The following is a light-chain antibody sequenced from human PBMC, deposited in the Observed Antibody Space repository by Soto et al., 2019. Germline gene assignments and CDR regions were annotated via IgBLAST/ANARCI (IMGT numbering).Light chain of an antibody. CDR1: QSISSY. J-gene: IGKJ1*01. Sequence: DIQMTQSPSSLSASVGDRVTITCRARQSISSYLNWYQQKPGKAPKLLIYAASSLQSGVPSRFSGSGSGTDFTLTISRLQPEDFATYYCQQSYSTTWTFGHGTKV. CDR3: QQSYSTTWT. CDR2: AAS. V-gene: IGKV1-39*01.